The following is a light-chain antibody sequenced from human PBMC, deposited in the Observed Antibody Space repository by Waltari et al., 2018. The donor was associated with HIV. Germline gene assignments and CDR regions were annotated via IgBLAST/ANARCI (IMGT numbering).Light chain of an antibody. V-gene: IGKV3-20*01. Sequence: EIVLTQSPGTLSLSPGERATLSCWASQSVNTRYLAWYQQRPGQPPRLLIYGASTRAAGIPDRFSGSGSGTDFTLTISRLQPEDFAVYYCQHYGGSSYTFGQGTKLEIK. J-gene: IGKJ2*01. CDR3: QHYGGSSYT. CDR2: GAS. CDR1: QSVNTRY.